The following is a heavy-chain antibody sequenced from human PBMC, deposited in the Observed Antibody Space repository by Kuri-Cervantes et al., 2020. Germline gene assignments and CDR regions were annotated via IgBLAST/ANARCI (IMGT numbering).Heavy chain of an antibody. V-gene: IGHV3-11*01. Sequence: GESLKISCAASGFTFSDYYMSWIRQAPGKGLEWVSYISSSGSTTYYADSVKGRFTISRDNAKNSLYLQMNCLRAEDTAVYYCVRESWGQLIIWGQGTLVTVSS. CDR3: VRESWGQLII. J-gene: IGHJ4*02. CDR2: ISSSGSTT. D-gene: IGHD3-16*01. CDR1: GFTFSDYY.